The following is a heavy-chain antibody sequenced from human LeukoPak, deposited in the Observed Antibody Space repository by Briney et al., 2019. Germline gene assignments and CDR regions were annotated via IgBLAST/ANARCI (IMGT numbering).Heavy chain of an antibody. V-gene: IGHV4-59*01. CDR2: VYYSGST. CDR3: ARARITGTTFRFDP. CDR1: GGSISNYY. J-gene: IGHJ5*02. Sequence: SETLSLTCTVSGGSISNYYWSWIRQPPGKGLEWIGYVYYSGSTNYNPSLNSRVTISVDTSKNQFSLKLTSVAAADTAVYYCARARITGTTFRFDPWGQGTLVTVSS. D-gene: IGHD1-7*01.